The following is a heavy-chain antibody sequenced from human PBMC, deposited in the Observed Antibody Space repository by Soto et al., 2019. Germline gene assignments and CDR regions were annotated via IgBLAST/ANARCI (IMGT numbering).Heavy chain of an antibody. CDR3: ARGGDYGDYETLDY. V-gene: IGHV4-4*07. J-gene: IGHJ4*02. D-gene: IGHD4-17*01. Sequence: QVQLQESGPGLVKPSETLSLTCTVSGGSISSYYWSWIRQPAGKGLEWIGRIYTRGSTNYNPSLTSRVTISVETSKNQFSLTLSSVTAADTAVYYCARGGDYGDYETLDYWGQGTLVTVSS. CDR2: IYTRGST. CDR1: GGSISSYY.